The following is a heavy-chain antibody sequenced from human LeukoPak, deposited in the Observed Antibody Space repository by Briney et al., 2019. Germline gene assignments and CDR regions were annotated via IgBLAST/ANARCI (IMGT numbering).Heavy chain of an antibody. CDR1: GGSISSYY. CDR2: IYYSGST. D-gene: IGHD3-22*01. Sequence: PSETLSLTCTVSGGSISSYYWSWIRQPPGKGLEWMGYIYYSGSTNYNPSLKSRVTISVDTSKNQFSLKLSSVTAADTAVYYCARDPGGYYDSSGYYSHVGYFDYWGQGTLVTVSS. V-gene: IGHV4-59*01. J-gene: IGHJ4*02. CDR3: ARDPGGYYDSSGYYSHVGYFDY.